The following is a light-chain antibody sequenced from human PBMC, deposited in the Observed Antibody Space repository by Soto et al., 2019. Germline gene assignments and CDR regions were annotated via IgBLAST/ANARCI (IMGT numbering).Light chain of an antibody. Sequence: ELVLTQSPGTLSLSPGERATLSCRASRSVSSSYLAWYQQKPGQAPMLLIYGASTRATGIPDRFSGSGSGTDFTLTISRLEPDDSAVYYCQQYGSSPTWTFGQGTKVDIK. CDR1: RSVSSSY. J-gene: IGKJ1*01. V-gene: IGKV3-20*01. CDR3: QQYGSSPTWT. CDR2: GAS.